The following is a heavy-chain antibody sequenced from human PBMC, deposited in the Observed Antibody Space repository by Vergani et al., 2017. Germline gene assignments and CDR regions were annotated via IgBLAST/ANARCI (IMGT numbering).Heavy chain of an antibody. J-gene: IGHJ5*02. CDR1: GGSISSGGYY. CDR3: ARDPYGGKGWFDP. Sequence: QVQLQQWGPGLVKPSQTLSLTCTVSGGSISSGGYYWSWIRQHPGKGLEWIGYIYYSGSTYYNPSLKSRVTISVDTSKNQFSLKLSSVTAADTAVYYCARDPYGGKGWFDPWGQGTLVTVSS. CDR2: IYYSGST. D-gene: IGHD4-23*01. V-gene: IGHV4-31*03.